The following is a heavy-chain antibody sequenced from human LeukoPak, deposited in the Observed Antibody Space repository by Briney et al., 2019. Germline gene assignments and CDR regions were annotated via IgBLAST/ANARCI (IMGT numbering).Heavy chain of an antibody. Sequence: GGSLRLSCAASGFTFSSYAMSLVRQAPGKRLEWVSAISGSGGSTYYADSVKGRFTISRDNSKNTLYLQMNSLRAEDTAVYYCAKVRDGDYGYYFDYWGQGTLVTVSS. CDR2: ISGSGGST. CDR1: GFTFSSYA. J-gene: IGHJ4*02. D-gene: IGHD2-21*02. CDR3: AKVRDGDYGYYFDY. V-gene: IGHV3-23*01.